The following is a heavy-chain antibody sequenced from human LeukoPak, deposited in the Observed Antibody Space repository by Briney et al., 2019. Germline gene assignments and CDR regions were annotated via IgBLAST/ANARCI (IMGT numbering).Heavy chain of an antibody. CDR1: GLTFTNAW. V-gene: IGHV3-15*01. CDR2: IKSRIDGGTT. D-gene: IGHD3-10*02. J-gene: IGHJ6*04. Sequence: PGGSLRLSCAASGLTFTNAWMSWVRQAPGKGLEWVGRIKSRIDGGTTDYAAPLKGRFIISRDDSKNTVFLQMNSLRAEDTAVYYCAELGITMIGGVWGKGTTVTISS. CDR3: AELGITMIGGV.